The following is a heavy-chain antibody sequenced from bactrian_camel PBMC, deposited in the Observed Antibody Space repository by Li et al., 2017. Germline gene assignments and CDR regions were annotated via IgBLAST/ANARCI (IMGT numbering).Heavy chain of an antibody. J-gene: IGHJ4*01. V-gene: IGHV3S55*01. CDR2: FDMGGRS. CDR1: GYTVSRSC. CDR3: AARHCSVYEYNY. Sequence: VQLVESGGGSVQAGGSLRLSCAASGYTVSRSCMGWFRQVPGKEREMVAMFDMGGRSTYADSVKGRFTISKDNAKTTLYLQMNSLEPEDTAMYYCAARHCSVYEYNYWGQGTQVTVSS. D-gene: IGHD2*01.